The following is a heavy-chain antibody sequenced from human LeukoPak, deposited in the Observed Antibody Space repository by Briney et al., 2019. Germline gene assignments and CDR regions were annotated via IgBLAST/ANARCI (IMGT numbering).Heavy chain of an antibody. CDR1: GGTFSSYA. D-gene: IGHD2-15*01. CDR2: IIPIFGIA. J-gene: IGHJ4*02. Sequence: GSSVKVSCKASGGTFSSYAISWVRQAPGQGLEWMGRIIPIFGIANYAQKFQGRVTITADKSTSIAYMELSSLRSEDTAVYYCARDQVVVVAAPGYYFDYWGQGTLVTVSS. CDR3: ARDQVVVVAAPGYYFDY. V-gene: IGHV1-69*04.